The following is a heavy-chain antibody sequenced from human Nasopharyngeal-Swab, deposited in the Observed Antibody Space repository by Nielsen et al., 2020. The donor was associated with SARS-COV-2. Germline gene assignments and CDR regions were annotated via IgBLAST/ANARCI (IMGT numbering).Heavy chain of an antibody. CDR2: ISYDGSNK. CDR1: GFTFSRST. CDR3: ASTPLDSSGYYYAFHY. V-gene: IGHV3-30-3*01. D-gene: IGHD3-22*01. J-gene: IGHJ4*02. Sequence: GESLKIPCAASGFTFSRSTMHWVRQAPGKGLEWVAVISYDGSNKYYADSVKGRFTISRDISKNTLYLQMNSLRAEDTAVFYCASTPLDSSGYYYAFHYWGRGTLVTVSS.